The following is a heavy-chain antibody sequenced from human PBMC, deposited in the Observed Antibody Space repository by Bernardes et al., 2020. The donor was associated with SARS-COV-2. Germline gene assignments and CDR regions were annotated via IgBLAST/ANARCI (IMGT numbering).Heavy chain of an antibody. Sequence: GGSLRLSCEASGLTLSSYAMHWVRQAPGKGLEWMAVLYFDGSEMHYADSVKGRFTISRDSSKNTLFLQMSNLRFEDTAVYYCARPFAPYGDLYDALDIWGQGTMVTVSS. CDR1: GLTLSSYA. CDR2: LYFDGSEM. CDR3: ARPFAPYGDLYDALDI. D-gene: IGHD4-17*01. J-gene: IGHJ3*02. V-gene: IGHV3-30*01.